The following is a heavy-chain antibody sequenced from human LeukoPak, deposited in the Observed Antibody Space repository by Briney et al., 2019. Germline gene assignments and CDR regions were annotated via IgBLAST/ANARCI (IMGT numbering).Heavy chain of an antibody. CDR3: ARLRDFWTDY. CDR2: IYYSGST. Sequence: PSETLSLTCTVSGGSISSSSYYWGWIRQPPGKGLEWIGSIYYSGSTYYNPSLKSRVTISVDTSKNQLSLKLSSVTAADTAVYYCARLRDFWTDYWGQGTLVTVSS. D-gene: IGHD3/OR15-3a*01. J-gene: IGHJ4*02. V-gene: IGHV4-39*01. CDR1: GGSISSSSYY.